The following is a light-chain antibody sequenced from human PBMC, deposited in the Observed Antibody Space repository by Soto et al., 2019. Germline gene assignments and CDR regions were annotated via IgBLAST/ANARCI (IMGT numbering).Light chain of an antibody. V-gene: IGKV3-20*01. CDR2: AIS. Sequence: EIVLTQSPGTLSLSPGERATLSCRASHTISSSYLAWYQQKPGQAPRLLMYAISSRATGIPDRFRGSGSGTDLTLTITRLEPEDFAVYYCQQYDSSSPRTFGQGTKVDI. J-gene: IGKJ1*01. CDR1: HTISSSY. CDR3: QQYDSSSPRT.